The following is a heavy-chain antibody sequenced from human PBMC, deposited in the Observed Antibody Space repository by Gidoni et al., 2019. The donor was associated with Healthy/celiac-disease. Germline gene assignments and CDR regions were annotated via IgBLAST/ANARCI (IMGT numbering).Heavy chain of an antibody. J-gene: IGHJ4*02. V-gene: IGHV4-39*01. CDR3: ARTTLGWELLSRDFDY. CDR2: IYYSGST. Sequence: VKPSETLSLTCTVSGGSISSSSYYWGWIRQPPGKGLEWIGSIYYSGSTYYNPSLKSRVTISVDTSKNQFSLKLSSVTAADTAVYYCARTTLGWELLSRDFDYWGQGTLVTVSS. CDR1: GGSISSSSYY. D-gene: IGHD1-26*01.